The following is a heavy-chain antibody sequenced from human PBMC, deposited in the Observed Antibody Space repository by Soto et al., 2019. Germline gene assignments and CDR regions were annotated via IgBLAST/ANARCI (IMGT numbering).Heavy chain of an antibody. CDR2: ISAYNGNT. Sequence: ASVKVSCKASGYTFTSYGISWVRQAPGQGLEWMGWISAYNGNTNYAQKLQGRVTMTTDTSTSTAYMELRSLRSDDTAVYYCARGWEGGSKEDAFDIWGQGTMVTVSS. V-gene: IGHV1-18*01. CDR3: ARGWEGGSKEDAFDI. D-gene: IGHD1-26*01. J-gene: IGHJ3*02. CDR1: GYTFTSYG.